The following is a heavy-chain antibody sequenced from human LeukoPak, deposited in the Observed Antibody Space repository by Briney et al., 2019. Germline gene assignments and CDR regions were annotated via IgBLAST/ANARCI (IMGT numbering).Heavy chain of an antibody. D-gene: IGHD2-15*01. CDR2: IIPIFGTA. CDR1: GGTFSSYA. Sequence: SVKVSCKASGGTFSSYAISWVRQAPGQGLEWMGGIIPIFGTANYAQKFQGRVTMTADESTSTAYMELSSLRSEDTAVYYCAREAHTQYCSGGSCYGGVYWGQGTLVTVSS. CDR3: AREAHTQYCSGGSCYGGVY. V-gene: IGHV1-69*13. J-gene: IGHJ4*02.